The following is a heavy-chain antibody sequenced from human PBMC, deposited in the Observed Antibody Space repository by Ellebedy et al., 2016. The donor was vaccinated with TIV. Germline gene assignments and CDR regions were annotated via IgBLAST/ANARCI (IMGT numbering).Heavy chain of an antibody. V-gene: IGHV3-74*01. Sequence: PGGSLRLSCAASGFTFSSYWMHWVRQAPGKGLVWLSRINRDGSSANYADSVKGRFSISRDNSKNTLYLQMNSLRAEDTAVYYCAKDRDGYSYGYVGDYFDYWGQGTLVTVSS. CDR3: AKDRDGYSYGYVGDYFDY. CDR1: GFTFSSYW. D-gene: IGHD5-18*01. J-gene: IGHJ4*02. CDR2: INRDGSSA.